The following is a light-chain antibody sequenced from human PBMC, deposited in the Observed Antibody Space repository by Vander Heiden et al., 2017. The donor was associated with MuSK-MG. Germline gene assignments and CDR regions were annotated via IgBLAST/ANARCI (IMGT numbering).Light chain of an antibody. CDR1: KVGDKY. V-gene: IGLV3-1*01. J-gene: IGLJ2*01. CDR3: QAWDSSVV. Sequence: SYELTQPPSVSVSPGPPASITCSGDKVGDKYACWYQQKPGQSPVLVIYQDSKRPSGSPERFSGSNSGNTATLTISGTQAMDEDDYYCQAWDSSVVFGGGTKLTVL. CDR2: QDS.